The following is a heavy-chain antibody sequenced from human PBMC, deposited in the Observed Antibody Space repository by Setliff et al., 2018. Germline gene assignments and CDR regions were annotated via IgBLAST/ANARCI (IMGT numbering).Heavy chain of an antibody. J-gene: IGHJ6*03. CDR2: INAGNGNT. D-gene: IGHD2-2*01. CDR1: GYSFSTYA. CDR3: ARDGLEIVVVPAAIYYYYYMDV. Sequence: ASVKVSCKASGYSFSTYAMHWVRQAPGQRLEWMGWINAGNGNTKYSQKFQGRVTITRDTSASTAYMELSSLRSEDTAVYYCARDGLEIVVVPAAIYYYYYMDVWGKGTTVTVSS. V-gene: IGHV1-3*01.